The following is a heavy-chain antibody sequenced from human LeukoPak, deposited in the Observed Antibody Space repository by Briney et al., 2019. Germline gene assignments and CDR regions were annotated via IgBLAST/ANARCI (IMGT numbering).Heavy chain of an antibody. V-gene: IGHV4-4*07. CDR2: IYTSGST. Sequence: PSETLSLTCTVSGGSISSYYWSWIRQPAGKGLEWIGRIYTSGSTNYNPSLKSRVTISVATSKNQFSLKLSSVTAADTAVYYCARDLGWERRSDAFDIWGQGTMVTVSS. CDR3: ARDLGWERRSDAFDI. J-gene: IGHJ3*02. CDR1: GGSISSYY. D-gene: IGHD1-26*01.